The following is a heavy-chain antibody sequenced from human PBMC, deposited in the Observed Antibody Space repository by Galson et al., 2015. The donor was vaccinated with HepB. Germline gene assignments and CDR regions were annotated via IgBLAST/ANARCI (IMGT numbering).Heavy chain of an antibody. Sequence: SLRLSCAGSGFTVSSNYMNWVRQAPGKGLEWVSVIYGGGSTHYADSVRSRFTISRDNSKNTLYLEMNSLRAEDTALYYCARDSGDWNQDYWGQGTLVTVSS. V-gene: IGHV3-66*01. D-gene: IGHD1-1*01. CDR1: GFTVSSNY. J-gene: IGHJ4*02. CDR2: IYGGGST. CDR3: ARDSGDWNQDY.